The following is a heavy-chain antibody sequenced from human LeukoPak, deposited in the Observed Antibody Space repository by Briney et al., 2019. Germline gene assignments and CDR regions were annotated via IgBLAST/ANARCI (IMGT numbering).Heavy chain of an antibody. Sequence: PGGSLRLSCAASGLTFSSYAMSWVRQAPGKGLEWVSAISGSGGSTYYADSVKGRFTISRDNSKNTLYLQMNSLRAEDTAVYYCAKKNRDIVVVPAATYDYWGQGTLVTVSS. CDR2: ISGSGGST. CDR3: AKKNRDIVVVPAATYDY. D-gene: IGHD2-2*01. CDR1: GLTFSSYA. V-gene: IGHV3-23*01. J-gene: IGHJ4*02.